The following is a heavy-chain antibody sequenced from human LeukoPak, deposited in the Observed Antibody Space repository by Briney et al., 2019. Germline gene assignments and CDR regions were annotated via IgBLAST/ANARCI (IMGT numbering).Heavy chain of an antibody. V-gene: IGHV1-18*01. CDR1: GYTFTTYG. D-gene: IGHD3-3*01. J-gene: IGHJ4*02. CDR2: INPHNGNT. CDR3: QRITIFGVIIDFDY. Sequence: ASVKVSCKASGYTFTTYGVTWVRQAPGQGLEWVAWINPHNGNTNYAQNLQGRATVTTDASTSTAYMEVRSLRSDDTAVYYCQRITIFGVIIDFDYWGQGSLVTVSS.